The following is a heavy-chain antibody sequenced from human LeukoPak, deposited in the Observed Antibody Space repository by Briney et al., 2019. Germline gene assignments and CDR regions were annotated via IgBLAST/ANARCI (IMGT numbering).Heavy chain of an antibody. Sequence: TGGSLRLSCAASGFTFSSYWMSWVRQAPGKGLEWVANIKQDGSEKYYVDSVKGRFTISRDNAKNSLYLQMSSLRAEDTAVYYCARDEHWQGYYYYGMDVWGQGTTVTVSS. CDR3: ARDEHWQGYYYYGMDV. CDR1: GFTFSSYW. CDR2: IKQDGSEK. J-gene: IGHJ6*02. V-gene: IGHV3-7*01. D-gene: IGHD1-1*01.